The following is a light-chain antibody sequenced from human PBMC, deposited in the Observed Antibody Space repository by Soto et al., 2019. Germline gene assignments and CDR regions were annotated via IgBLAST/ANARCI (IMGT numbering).Light chain of an antibody. CDR3: CSYAGYSNV. Sequence: QSALTQPASVSGSPGQSITISCTGTSRDVGTYNLVSWYQQHPGKAPKLIIYEGNKRPSGVSNRFSGSKSGNTASLTISGLQPEDEADYYSCSYAGYSNVFGTGTKLTVL. CDR2: EGN. CDR1: SRDVGTYNL. V-gene: IGLV2-23*01. J-gene: IGLJ1*01.